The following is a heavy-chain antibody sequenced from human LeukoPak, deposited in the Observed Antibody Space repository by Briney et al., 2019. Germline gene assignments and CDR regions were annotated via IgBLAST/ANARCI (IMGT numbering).Heavy chain of an antibody. D-gene: IGHD3-22*01. Sequence: GGSLRLSCAASGFTVSSNYMSWVRQAPGKGLEWVSVIYSGGSTYYADSVKGRFTISRDNSKNTLYLQMNSLRAEDTAVYYCARHYDSSGYYYKVYYYYYGMDVWGQGTTVTVSS. J-gene: IGHJ6*02. V-gene: IGHV3-53*01. CDR3: ARHYDSSGYYYKVYYYYYGMDV. CDR2: IYSGGST. CDR1: GFTVSSNY.